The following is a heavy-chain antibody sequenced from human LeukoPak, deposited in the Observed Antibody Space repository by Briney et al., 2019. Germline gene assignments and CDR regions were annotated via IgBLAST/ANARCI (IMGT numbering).Heavy chain of an antibody. Sequence: GGSLRLSCAASGFTVSSNYMSWVRQAPGKGLEGVSVIYSGGSTYYSDSVKGRFTISRDNSKNTLYLQMNSLRAEDTAVYYCARERSYYYDSSGYYGGSWFDPWGQGTLVTVSS. D-gene: IGHD3-22*01. CDR1: GFTVSSNY. J-gene: IGHJ5*02. CDR3: ARERSYYYDSSGYYGGSWFDP. V-gene: IGHV3-66*02. CDR2: IYSGGST.